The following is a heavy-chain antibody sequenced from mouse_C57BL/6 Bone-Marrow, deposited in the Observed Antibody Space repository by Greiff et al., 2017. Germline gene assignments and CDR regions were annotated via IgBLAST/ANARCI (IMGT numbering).Heavy chain of an antibody. Sequence: QLVESGPGLVKPSQSLSLTCSVTGYSITSGYYWNWIRQFPGNKLEWMGYISYDGSNNYNPSLKNRISITRDTSKNQFFLKLNSVTTEDTATYYCARDDTTVGGFDVWGTGTTVTVSS. J-gene: IGHJ1*03. CDR2: ISYDGSN. CDR1: GYSITSGYY. V-gene: IGHV3-6*01. CDR3: ARDDTTVGGFDV. D-gene: IGHD1-1*01.